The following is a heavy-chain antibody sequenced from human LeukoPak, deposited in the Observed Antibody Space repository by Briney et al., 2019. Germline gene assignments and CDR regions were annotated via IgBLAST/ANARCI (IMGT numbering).Heavy chain of an antibody. J-gene: IGHJ4*02. D-gene: IGHD2-2*02. CDR2: ISSSSSYI. V-gene: IGHV3-21*01. CDR1: GFTFSSYS. Sequence: GGSLRLSCAASGFTFSSYSMNWVRQAPGKGLEWVSSISSSSSYIYYADSVKGRFTISRDNAKNSLYLQMNSLRAEDTAVYYCAREAPLYCSSTSCYTSGYWGQGTLVTVSS. CDR3: AREAPLYCSSTSCYTSGY.